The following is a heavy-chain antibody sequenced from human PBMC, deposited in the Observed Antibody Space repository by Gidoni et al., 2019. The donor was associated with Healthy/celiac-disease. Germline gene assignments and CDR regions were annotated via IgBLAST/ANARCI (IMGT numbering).Heavy chain of an antibody. J-gene: IGHJ4*02. CDR1: GGTISSGGYY. CDR3: ARGSIGLHDY. Sequence: QVQLQGPGPGLVKPAQHLSLTCPVSGGTISSGGYYWSWIRQHPGKGLEWIVYIYYSGSTYYNPSLKSRVTISVDTSKNQFSLKLSSVTAADTAVYYCARGSIGLHDYWGQGTLVTVSS. CDR2: IYYSGST. D-gene: IGHD3-10*01. V-gene: IGHV4-31*03.